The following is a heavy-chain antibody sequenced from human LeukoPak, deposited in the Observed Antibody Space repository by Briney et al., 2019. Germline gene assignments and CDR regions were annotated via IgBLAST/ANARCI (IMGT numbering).Heavy chain of an antibody. CDR3: TTGYASAWHVGY. CDR1: GFTFSNAW. Sequence: GGSLRLSCAASGFTFSNAWMSWVRQAPGKGLEWVGRIKSKTDGGTTDYAAPVKGRFTISRDDSKDMLFLQMNSLQNEDTGVYYCTTGYASAWHVGYWGQGTLVTVSS. CDR2: IKSKTDGGTT. V-gene: IGHV3-15*01. J-gene: IGHJ4*02. D-gene: IGHD6-25*01.